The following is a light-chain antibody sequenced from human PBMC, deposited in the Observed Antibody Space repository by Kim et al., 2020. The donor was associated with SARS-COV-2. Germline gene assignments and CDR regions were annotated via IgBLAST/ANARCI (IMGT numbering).Light chain of an antibody. V-gene: IGKV1-39*01. CDR3: QQSLSTPYT. CDR2: AAS. J-gene: IGKJ2*01. Sequence: SASVGDRVTITCRASQSINTYLNWYQQRPGKAPTLLIYAASSLQPGVPPRFRGSGSGTDFTLTITIPQPEDFATYFCQQSLSTPYTFGQGTKLEI. CDR1: QSINTY.